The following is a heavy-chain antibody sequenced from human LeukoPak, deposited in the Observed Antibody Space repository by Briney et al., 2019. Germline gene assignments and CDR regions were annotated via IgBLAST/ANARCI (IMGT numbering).Heavy chain of an antibody. Sequence: GGSLRLSCAASGFTFSSYAMTWVRQAPGRGLEWVSAISGSGGNTYYADSVKGRFTISRDNSKNTLNLQMNSLRAEDTAVYYCASPLIGYCTGGSCPFDYWGQGTLVTVSS. V-gene: IGHV3-23*01. J-gene: IGHJ4*02. D-gene: IGHD2-8*02. CDR2: ISGSGGNT. CDR1: GFTFSSYA. CDR3: ASPLIGYCTGGSCPFDY.